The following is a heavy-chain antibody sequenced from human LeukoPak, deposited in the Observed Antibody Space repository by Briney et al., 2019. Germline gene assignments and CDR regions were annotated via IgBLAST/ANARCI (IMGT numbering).Heavy chain of an antibody. CDR2: INHSGST. CDR3: ARGDTVWVYFWFNP. Sequence: SETLSLTCAVYGGSFSGYYWSWIRQPPGKGLEWIGEINHSGSTNYNPSLKSRVTISVDTSKNQFSLKLSSVTAADTAVYYCARGDTVWVYFWFNPWGQGTLVTVSS. V-gene: IGHV4-34*01. CDR1: GGSFSGYY. J-gene: IGHJ5*02. D-gene: IGHD3-16*01.